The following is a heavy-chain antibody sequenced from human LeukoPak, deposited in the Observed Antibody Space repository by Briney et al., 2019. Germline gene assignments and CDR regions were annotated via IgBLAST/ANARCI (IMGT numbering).Heavy chain of an antibody. CDR3: AREPFTIFGVVIPKGGFADY. Sequence: GASVKVPCKASGYTFTGYYMHWVRQAPGQGLEWMGRINPNSGGTNYAQKFQGRVTMTRDTSISTAYMELSRLRSDDTAVYYCAREPFTIFGVVIPKGGFADYWGQGTLVTVSS. D-gene: IGHD3-3*01. J-gene: IGHJ4*02. CDR1: GYTFTGYY. CDR2: INPNSGGT. V-gene: IGHV1-2*06.